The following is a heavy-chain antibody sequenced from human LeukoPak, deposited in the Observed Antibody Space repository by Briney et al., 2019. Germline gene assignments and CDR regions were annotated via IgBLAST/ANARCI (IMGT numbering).Heavy chain of an antibody. D-gene: IGHD4-17*01. J-gene: IGHJ4*02. V-gene: IGHV3-30-3*01. CDR1: GLTFRSYA. CDR3: ARNPYGDYYFDY. CDR2: ISYDGSKK. Sequence: AGGSLRPSCAASGLTFRSYAMHWVRQAPGKGLEWVAVISYDGSKKYYADSVKGRFTISRDNSENTLYLQMNSLRAEDTAVYYCARNPYGDYYFDYWGQGTLVTVSS.